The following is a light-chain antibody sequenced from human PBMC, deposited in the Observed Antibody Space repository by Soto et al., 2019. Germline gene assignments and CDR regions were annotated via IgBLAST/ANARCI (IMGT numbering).Light chain of an antibody. CDR3: QQSYSTPIT. CDR2: AAS. CDR1: QSISSY. V-gene: IGKV1-39*01. Sequence: DIQMTQSPSSLSASVVDRVTITCRASQSISSYLNWYQQKPGKAPKLLIYAASSLQRGVPSRFSGSGSGTDFTLTISSLQPEDFATYYCQQSYSTPITFGQGTRLEIK. J-gene: IGKJ5*01.